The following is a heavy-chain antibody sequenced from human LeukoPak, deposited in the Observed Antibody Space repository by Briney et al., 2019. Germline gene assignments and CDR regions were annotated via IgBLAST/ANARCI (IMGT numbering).Heavy chain of an antibody. CDR3: ASGRFYDTS. CDR1: TYTFNSLG. CDR2: ISTYTGDI. V-gene: IGHV1-18*01. Sequence: ASVKVSCKASTYTFNSLGFSWVRQAPGQGLEWLGWISTYTGDIKYAEKVQGRVTLTTDTSTSTAYMELRSLTSDDTAIYYCASGRFYDTSWGRGTLVTVSS. J-gene: IGHJ3*01. D-gene: IGHD3-9*01.